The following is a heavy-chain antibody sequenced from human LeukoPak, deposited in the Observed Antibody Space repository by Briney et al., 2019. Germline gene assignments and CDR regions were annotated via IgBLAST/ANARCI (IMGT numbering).Heavy chain of an antibody. D-gene: IGHD6-13*01. CDR3: ARVVVHSSSWFDY. CDR2: ISDDGSNK. V-gene: IGHV3-30-3*01. Sequence: PGGSLRLSCAASGFTFSTYIMHWVRQAPGKGLEWVAVISDDGSNKYYADSVKGRFTISRDNAKNSLYLQMNSLRAEDTAVYYCARVVVHSSSWFDYWGQGTLVTVSS. CDR1: GFTFSTYI. J-gene: IGHJ4*02.